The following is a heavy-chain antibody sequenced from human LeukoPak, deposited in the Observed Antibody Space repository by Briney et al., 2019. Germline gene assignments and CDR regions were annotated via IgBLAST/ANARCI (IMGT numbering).Heavy chain of an antibody. J-gene: IGHJ4*02. CDR1: GGSFSSGSYY. V-gene: IGHV4-61*01. Sequence: SETLSLTCTVSGGSFSSGSYYWSWIRQPPGKGLEWIGYIYYSGSTNYNPSLKSRVTISVDTSKNQFSLKLSSVTAADTAVYYCARGGITFGGVIAHLDNWGQGTLVTVSS. CDR2: IYYSGST. D-gene: IGHD3-16*02. CDR3: ARGGITFGGVIAHLDN.